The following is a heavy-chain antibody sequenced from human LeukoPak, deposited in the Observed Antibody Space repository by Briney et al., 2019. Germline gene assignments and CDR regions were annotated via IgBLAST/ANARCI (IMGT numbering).Heavy chain of an antibody. J-gene: IGHJ4*02. Sequence: GGSLRLSCAASGFTFNSNYFSWVRQAPGKGLEWVSVIYSDGSTYYTESVKGRFTISRDNSKNTLSLQMNTLRADDTAVYYCAREALSGSGGTRYYFDYWGQGALVTVSS. CDR1: GFTFNSNY. V-gene: IGHV3-66*01. CDR2: IYSDGST. D-gene: IGHD3-10*01. CDR3: AREALSGSGGTRYYFDY.